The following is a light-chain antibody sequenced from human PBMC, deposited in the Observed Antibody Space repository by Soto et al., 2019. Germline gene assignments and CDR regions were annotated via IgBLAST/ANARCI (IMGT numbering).Light chain of an antibody. CDR2: GAY. CDR3: QHHNSYSQT. J-gene: IGKJ1*01. V-gene: IGKV1-5*01. Sequence: DIQMTQSPPTLSASVGDRVTITCRASQSIRNYLAWYQQMPGKAPKLLIYGAYNLQSGVPSRFSGSGSGTEFTLTISSLHPDDFATYFCQHHNSYSQTFGQGTKVEIK. CDR1: QSIRNY.